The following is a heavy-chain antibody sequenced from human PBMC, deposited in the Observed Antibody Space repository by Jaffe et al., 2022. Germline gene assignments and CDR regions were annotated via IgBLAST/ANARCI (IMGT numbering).Heavy chain of an antibody. CDR3: AREITSYFDWLFEDY. J-gene: IGHJ4*02. CDR1: GYSISSGYY. D-gene: IGHD3-9*01. CDR2: IYHSGST. Sequence: QVQLQESGPGLVKPSETLSLTCAVSGYSISSGYYWGWIRQPPGKGLEWIGSIYHSGSTYYNPSLKSRVTISVDTSKNQFSLKLSSVTAADTAVYYCAREITSYFDWLFEDYWGQGTLVTVSS. V-gene: IGHV4-38-2*02.